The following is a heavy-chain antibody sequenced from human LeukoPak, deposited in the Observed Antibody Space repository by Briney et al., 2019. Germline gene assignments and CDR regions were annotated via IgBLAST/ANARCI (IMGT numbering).Heavy chain of an antibody. V-gene: IGHV4-34*01. J-gene: IGHJ5*02. CDR3: ASRIRRAYDWFDP. CDR1: GGSFSGCY. Sequence: TTSETLSLTCAVYGGSFSGCYWSWIRQPPGKGLEWIGEINHSGSTNYNPSLKSRVTISVDTSKNQFSLKLSSVTAADTAVYYCASRIRRAYDWFDPWGQGTLVTVSS. D-gene: IGHD2/OR15-2a*01. CDR2: INHSGST.